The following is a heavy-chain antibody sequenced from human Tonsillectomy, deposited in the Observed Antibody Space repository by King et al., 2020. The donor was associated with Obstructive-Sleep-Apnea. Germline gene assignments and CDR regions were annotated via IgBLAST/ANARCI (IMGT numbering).Heavy chain of an antibody. Sequence: VQLVESGGGLVQPGGSLRLSCAASGFTFSNYWMHWVRQAPGKGLVWVSRINSDVSSTSYADSVKGRFTISRDNAKNTLYLQMNSLRAEDTAVYYCARDPYCQYHFDYWGQGTLVTVSS. J-gene: IGHJ4*02. CDR2: INSDVSST. V-gene: IGHV3-74*01. D-gene: IGHD2-2*01. CDR1: GFTFSNYW. CDR3: ARDPYCQYHFDY.